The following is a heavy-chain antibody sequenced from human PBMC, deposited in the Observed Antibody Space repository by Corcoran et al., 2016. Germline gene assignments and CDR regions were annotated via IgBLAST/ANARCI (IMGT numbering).Heavy chain of an antibody. D-gene: IGHD2-2*01. Sequence: QVQLQQWGAGLLKPSETLSLTCAVYGGSFSGYYWSWIRQPPGKGLEWIGEINHSGSTNYNPSLKSRVTISVDTSKNQFSLKLSSVNAADTAVYYCARGHVVVVPAAISSHWFDPWGQGTLVTVSS. CDR2: INHSGST. J-gene: IGHJ5*02. V-gene: IGHV4-34*01. CDR1: GGSFSGYY. CDR3: ARGHVVVVPAAISSHWFDP.